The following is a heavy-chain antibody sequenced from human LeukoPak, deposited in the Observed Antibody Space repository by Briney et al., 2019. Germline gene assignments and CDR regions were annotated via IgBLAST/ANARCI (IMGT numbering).Heavy chain of an antibody. Sequence: PSETLSLTCTVSGGSISSYYGSWIRQPAGKGLEWIGRMYTSGSTNYNPSLKSRVTILVDTSKNQFSLKLSSVTAADAAVYYCARGEYSSSWSPVDYYYGMDVWGQGTTVTVSS. V-gene: IGHV4-4*07. CDR1: GGSISSYY. J-gene: IGHJ6*02. D-gene: IGHD6-13*01. CDR3: ARGEYSSSWSPVDYYYGMDV. CDR2: MYTSGST.